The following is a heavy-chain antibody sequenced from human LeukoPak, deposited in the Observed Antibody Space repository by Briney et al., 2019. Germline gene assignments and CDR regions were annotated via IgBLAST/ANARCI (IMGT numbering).Heavy chain of an antibody. J-gene: IGHJ3*01. CDR3: VGTYCGGDCYAMYAFDF. CDR2: IYYNGST. V-gene: IGHV4-59*08. D-gene: IGHD2-21*02. CDR1: GDSIYNYY. Sequence: SETLSLTCSVSGDSIYNYYWSWIRQPPGKRLEWIGYIYYNGSTNYNPSLKSRVTSSVDTSRSQFALRLSSVTAADTAVYYCVGTYCGGDCYAMYAFDFWGQGTVVSVSS.